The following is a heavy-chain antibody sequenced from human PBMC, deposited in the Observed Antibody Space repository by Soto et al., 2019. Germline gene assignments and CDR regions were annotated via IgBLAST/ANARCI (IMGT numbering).Heavy chain of an antibody. CDR3: ARHPAGYSSGGGY. D-gene: IGHD6-19*01. V-gene: IGHV4-59*08. J-gene: IGHJ4*02. Sequence: SETLSLTCTVSGGSISSYYWSWIRQPPGKGLEWIGYIYYSGSTNYNPSLKSRVTISVDTSKNQFSLKLSSVTAADTAVYYCARHPAGYSSGGGYWGQGTLVTVSS. CDR2: IYYSGST. CDR1: GGSISSYY.